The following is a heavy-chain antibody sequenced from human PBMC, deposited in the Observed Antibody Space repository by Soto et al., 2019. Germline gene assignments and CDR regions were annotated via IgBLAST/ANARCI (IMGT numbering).Heavy chain of an antibody. J-gene: IGHJ3*02. CDR2: IKQDGSEK. CDR3: TRDPCCGGDPSSTNDAFDI. V-gene: IGHV3-7*01. Sequence: GVTLRLSCAASGFTFSSNWMSWVRPAPGKGPERVANIKQDGSEKYSVDSVKGRFTISTDNPKNSLYLQMNSLRAEDAGVYSCTRDPCCGGDPSSTNDAFDIWGQGTRVT. D-gene: IGHD2-21*02. CDR1: GFTFSSNW.